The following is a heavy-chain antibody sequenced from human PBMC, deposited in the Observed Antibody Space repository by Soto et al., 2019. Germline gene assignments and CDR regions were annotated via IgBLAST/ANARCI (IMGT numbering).Heavy chain of an antibody. CDR1: GFTFSSYA. CDR2: ISGSGGSR. Sequence: GGSLRLSCAASGFTFSSYAMSWVRQAPGKGLEWVSAISGSGGSRYYADSVKGRFTISRDNSKNTLYLQMDSLRAEDTAVYYCAKEHDYDDYEAKTFDYWGQGTVVTVSS. D-gene: IGHD4-17*01. V-gene: IGHV3-23*01. J-gene: IGHJ4*02. CDR3: AKEHDYDDYEAKTFDY.